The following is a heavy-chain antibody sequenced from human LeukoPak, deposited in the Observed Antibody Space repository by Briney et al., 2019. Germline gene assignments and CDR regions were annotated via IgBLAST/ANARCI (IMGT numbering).Heavy chain of an antibody. V-gene: IGHV3-11*05. CDR3: ARDRGAVAATWFDY. Sequence: GGSLRLSCAASGFTFSGYYMSWIRQAPEKGLEWVSCIGGSSSGYTNYADSVKGRFTISRDNAKNSLYLQMDGLRVEDTAVYYCARDRGAVAATWFDYWGQGTLVTVSS. CDR1: GFTFSGYY. CDR2: IGGSSSGYT. J-gene: IGHJ4*02. D-gene: IGHD6-19*01.